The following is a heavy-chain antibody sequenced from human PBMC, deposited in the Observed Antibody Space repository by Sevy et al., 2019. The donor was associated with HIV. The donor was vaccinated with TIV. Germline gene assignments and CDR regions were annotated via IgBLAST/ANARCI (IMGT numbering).Heavy chain of an antibody. CDR3: ARAGGEGDCSSTSCYLS. CDR2: IIPIFGTA. V-gene: IGHV1-69*13. Sequence: ASVKVSCKASGGTSSSYAISWVRLAPGQGLEWMGGIIPIFGTANYAQKFQGRVTITADESTSTAYMELSSLRSEDTAVYYCARAGGEGDCSSTSCYLSWGQGTLVTVSS. D-gene: IGHD2-2*01. CDR1: GGTSSSYA. J-gene: IGHJ4*02.